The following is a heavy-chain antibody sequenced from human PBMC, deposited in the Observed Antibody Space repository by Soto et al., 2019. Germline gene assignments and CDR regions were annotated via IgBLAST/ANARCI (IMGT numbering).Heavy chain of an antibody. J-gene: IGHJ4*02. CDR3: ARALIYDSSGYYYRPVFDY. Sequence: YVTLSLTCTVSGGSISSSYWSCIRTPPGKGLEWIGYIYYSGSTNYNPSLKSRVTIAVDTSKNQFSLKLSSVTAADTAVYYCARALIYDSSGYYYRPVFDYWGQGTLVTVS. CDR2: IYYSGST. V-gene: IGHV4-59*01. D-gene: IGHD3-22*01. CDR1: GGSISSSY.